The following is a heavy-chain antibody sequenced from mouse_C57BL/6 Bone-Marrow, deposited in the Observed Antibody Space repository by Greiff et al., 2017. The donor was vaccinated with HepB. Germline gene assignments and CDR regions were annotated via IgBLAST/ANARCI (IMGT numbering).Heavy chain of an antibody. Sequence: QVQLKQPGAELVKPGASVKLSCKASGYTFTSYWMQWVKQRPGQGLEWIGEIDPSDSYTNYNQKFKGKATLTVDTSSSTAYMQLSSLTSEDSAVYYCARGGNYYGSSWFAYWGQGTLVTVSA. J-gene: IGHJ3*01. V-gene: IGHV1-50*01. D-gene: IGHD1-1*01. CDR1: GYTFTSYW. CDR3: ARGGNYYGSSWFAY. CDR2: IDPSDSYT.